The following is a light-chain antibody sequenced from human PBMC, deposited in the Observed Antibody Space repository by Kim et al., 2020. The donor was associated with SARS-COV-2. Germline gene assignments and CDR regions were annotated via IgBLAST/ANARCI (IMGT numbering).Light chain of an antibody. CDR3: QNYQSAPRT. V-gene: IGKV1-27*01. J-gene: IGKJ1*01. CDR2: GAS. Sequence: ASVGDIVTIAGRASQYISEYLAWYQQKPGKPPKLLIYGASILQSGLPARFRGSGSGTDFTLTINNLQPEDVATYYCQNYQSAPRTFGQGTKVEIK. CDR1: QYISEY.